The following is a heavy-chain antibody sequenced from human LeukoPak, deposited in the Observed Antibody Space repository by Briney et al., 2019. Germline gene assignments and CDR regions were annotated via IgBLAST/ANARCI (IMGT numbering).Heavy chain of an antibody. D-gene: IGHD3-3*01. CDR1: GYTFTSYG. V-gene: IGHV1-18*01. CDR2: ISAYNGNT. J-gene: IGHJ4*02. CDR3: AREGFTIFGVVIIDY. Sequence: ASVKVSCKASGYTFTSYGISWVRQAPGQGLEWMGWISAYNGNTNYAQKLQGRVTMTTDTSTSTAYIELRSLRSDDTAVYYCAREGFTIFGVVIIDYWGQGTLVTVSS.